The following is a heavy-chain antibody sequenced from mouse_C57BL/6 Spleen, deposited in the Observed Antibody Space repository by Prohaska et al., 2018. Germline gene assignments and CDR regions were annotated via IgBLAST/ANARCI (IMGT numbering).Heavy chain of an antibody. Sequence: QVQLQQSGPELVKPGASVKISCKASGYTFTDYYINWVKQRPVQGLEWIGWIFLGSGSTYYNEKFKGMATLTVYKSSSTPYMLRSSLTSEDSAVYFCARYDYDPAYWGQGTLVTVSA. D-gene: IGHD2-4*01. CDR1: GYTFTDYY. CDR2: IFLGSGST. CDR3: ARYDYDPAY. V-gene: IGHV1-75*01. J-gene: IGHJ3*01.